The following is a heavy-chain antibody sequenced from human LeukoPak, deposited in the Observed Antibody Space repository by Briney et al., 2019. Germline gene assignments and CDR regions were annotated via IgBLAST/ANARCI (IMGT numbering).Heavy chain of an antibody. D-gene: IGHD3-9*01. J-gene: IGHJ6*02. Sequence: GRSLRLSCAASGFTFSSYGMHWVRQAPGKGLEWVAVISYDGSNKYYADSVKGRFTISRDNSKNTLYLQMNSLRAEDTAVYYCARDPRTRFYDILTGPYYGMDVWGQGTTVTVSS. CDR2: ISYDGSNK. V-gene: IGHV3-30*03. CDR3: ARDPRTRFYDILTGPYYGMDV. CDR1: GFTFSSYG.